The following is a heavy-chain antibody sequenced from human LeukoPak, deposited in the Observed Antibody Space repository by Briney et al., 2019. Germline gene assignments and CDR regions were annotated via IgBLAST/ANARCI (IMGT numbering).Heavy chain of an antibody. CDR3: ARGQSYCGADCYSD. J-gene: IGHJ4*02. D-gene: IGHD2-21*02. CDR2: IYTGGST. Sequence: GGSLRLSCAASGFSINHYYMTWIRQTPGKGLDWVSVIYTGGSTNYGDSVKGRFTISRDNSKNTLYLQMNSLRADDTAIYYCARGQSYCGADCYSDWGQGTLVTVSS. V-gene: IGHV3-66*01. CDR1: GFSINHYY.